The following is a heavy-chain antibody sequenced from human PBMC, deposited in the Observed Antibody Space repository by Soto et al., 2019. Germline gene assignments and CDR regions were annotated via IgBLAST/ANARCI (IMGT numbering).Heavy chain of an antibody. J-gene: IGHJ3*02. Sequence: SQTLSLTCAVYAGSFSDYSWNWIRHSPGKGLEWIGKIKHSGSSNYNPSLRSRVSSSVDMSKNQFSLRWTFVTAADTAVYYCARGGSSDWQVALDIWGKGTRVAV. CDR3: ARGGSSDWQVALDI. D-gene: IGHD6-19*01. CDR2: IKHSGSS. V-gene: IGHV4-34*01. CDR1: AGSFSDYS.